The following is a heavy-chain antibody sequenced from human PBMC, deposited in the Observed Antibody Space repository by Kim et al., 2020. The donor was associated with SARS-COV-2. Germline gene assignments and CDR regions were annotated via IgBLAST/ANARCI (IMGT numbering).Heavy chain of an antibody. CDR3: AKGPTTRFHWPWDY. V-gene: IGHV3-23*03. Sequence: GGSLRLSCAASGFTFSSYDMSWVRQAPGKGLEGVSVIFSDGSTTYYADSVKGRFTISREKSKNTVYLQMNSLRVEDTAVYYCAKGPTTRFHWPWDYRGQGTLVTVSS. CDR1: GFTFSSYD. D-gene: IGHD1-1*01. J-gene: IGHJ4*02. CDR2: IFSDGSTT.